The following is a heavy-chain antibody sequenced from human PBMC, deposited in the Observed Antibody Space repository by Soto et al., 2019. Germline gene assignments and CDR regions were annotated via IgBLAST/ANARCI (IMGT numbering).Heavy chain of an antibody. D-gene: IGHD3-10*01. CDR2: IYYSGST. CDR3: ALSYGSGSYPYYYYGMDV. J-gene: IGHJ6*02. V-gene: IGHV4-59*01. Sequence: PSETLSLTCTVSGGSISSYYWSWIRQPPGKGLEWIGYIYYSGSTNYNPSLKSRVTISVDTSKNQFSLKLSSVTAADTAVYYCALSYGSGSYPYYYYGMDVWGQGTTVTVSS. CDR1: GGSISSYY.